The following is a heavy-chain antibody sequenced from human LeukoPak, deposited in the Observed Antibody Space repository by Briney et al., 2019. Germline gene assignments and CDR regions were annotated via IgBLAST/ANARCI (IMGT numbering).Heavy chain of an antibody. V-gene: IGHV3-23*01. Sequence: PGGSLRLSCAASGFTFSNYAMNWVRQAPGKGLEWVSAISGSGGSTYYADSVKGRFTISRDNSKNTLYLQMNSLSAEDTAVYYCAKAPNYYYGSGSYFHFDYWGQGTLVTVSS. J-gene: IGHJ4*02. CDR2: ISGSGGST. CDR3: AKAPNYYYGSGSYFHFDY. D-gene: IGHD3-10*01. CDR1: GFTFSNYA.